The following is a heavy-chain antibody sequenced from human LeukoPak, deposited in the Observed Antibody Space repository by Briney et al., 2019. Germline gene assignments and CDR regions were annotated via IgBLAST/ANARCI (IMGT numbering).Heavy chain of an antibody. CDR3: ARQRRIQLWSVGFDY. D-gene: IGHD5-18*01. CDR2: IYYSGST. CDR1: GGSISSSSYY. V-gene: IGHV4-39*01. Sequence: NPSQTLSLTCTVSGGSISSSSYYWGWIRQPPGKGLEWIGSIYYSGSTYYNPSLKSRVTISVDTSKNQFSLKLSSVTAADTAVYYCARQRRIQLWSVGFDYWGQGTLVTVSS. J-gene: IGHJ4*02.